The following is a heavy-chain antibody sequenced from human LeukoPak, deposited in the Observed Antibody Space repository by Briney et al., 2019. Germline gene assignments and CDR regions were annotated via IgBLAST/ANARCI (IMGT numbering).Heavy chain of an antibody. Sequence: SVKVSCKASGGTFSSYAISWVRQAPGQGLEWMGGIIPIFGTANYAQKFQGRVTITADESTSTAYMELSSLRSEDTAVYYCALGGYCSSTSCYPEYYFDYWGQGTLVTVSS. CDR3: ALGGYCSSTSCYPEYYFDY. CDR2: IIPIFGTA. J-gene: IGHJ4*02. CDR1: GGTFSSYA. D-gene: IGHD2-2*01. V-gene: IGHV1-69*13.